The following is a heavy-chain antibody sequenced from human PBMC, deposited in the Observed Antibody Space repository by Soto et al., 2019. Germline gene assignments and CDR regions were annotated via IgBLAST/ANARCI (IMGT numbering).Heavy chain of an antibody. CDR1: GFTFSNAW. Sequence: PGGSLRLSCAASGFTFSNAWMSWVRQAPGKGLEWVGRIKSKTDGGTTDYAAPVKGRFTISRDDSKNMLYLQMNSLKTEDTAVYYCTTDLIYGDPIYYYYYMDVWGKGTTVTVSS. CDR2: IKSKTDGGTT. V-gene: IGHV3-15*01. CDR3: TTDLIYGDPIYYYYYMDV. D-gene: IGHD4-17*01. J-gene: IGHJ6*03.